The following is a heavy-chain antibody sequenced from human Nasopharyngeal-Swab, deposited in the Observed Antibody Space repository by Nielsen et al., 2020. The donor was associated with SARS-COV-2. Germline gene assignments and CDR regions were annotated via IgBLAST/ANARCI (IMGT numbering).Heavy chain of an antibody. CDR2: ISSSSSTI. D-gene: IGHD3-10*01. Sequence: WIRQPPGKGLVWVSYISSSSSTIYYADSVKGRFTISRDNSKNSLYLQMNSLRDEDTAVYYCARDLKGSGSYYNPILDYWGQGTLVTVSS. V-gene: IGHV3-48*02. CDR3: ARDLKGSGSYYNPILDY. J-gene: IGHJ4*02.